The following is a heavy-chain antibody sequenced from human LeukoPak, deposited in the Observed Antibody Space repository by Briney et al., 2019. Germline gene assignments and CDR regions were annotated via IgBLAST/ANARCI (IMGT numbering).Heavy chain of an antibody. CDR1: GYTFPSYF. D-gene: IGHD6-13*01. Sequence: GASVKVSCKASGYTFPSYFMHWVRQAPGQGLEWMGIINPSGGSTSYAQKFQGRVTMTRDTSTSTVYMELSSLRSEDTAVYYCARVGSRQQLVRGAFDIWGQGTMVTVSS. CDR2: INPSGGST. CDR3: ARVGSRQQLVRGAFDI. V-gene: IGHV1-46*01. J-gene: IGHJ3*02.